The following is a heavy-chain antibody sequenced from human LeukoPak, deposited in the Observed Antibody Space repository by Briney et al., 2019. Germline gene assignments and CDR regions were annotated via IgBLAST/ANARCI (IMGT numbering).Heavy chain of an antibody. CDR1: GFTFSSYA. D-gene: IGHD3-22*01. CDR2: ISGSGGST. J-gene: IGHJ4*02. V-gene: IGHV3-23*01. Sequence: GGSLRLSCAASGFTFSSYAMSWVRQAPGKGLEWVSAISGSGGSTYYADSVKGRFTTSRDNSKNTLYLQMNSLRAEDTAVYYCAKSLVDSSGYSGMGNFDYWGQGTLVTVSS. CDR3: AKSLVDSSGYSGMGNFDY.